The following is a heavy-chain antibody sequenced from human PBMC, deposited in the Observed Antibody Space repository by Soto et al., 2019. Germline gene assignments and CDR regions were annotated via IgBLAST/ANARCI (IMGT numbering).Heavy chain of an antibody. V-gene: IGHV1-69*02. J-gene: IGHJ3*02. CDR3: ARAGSARDGYNDAFDI. Sequence: QVQLVQSGAEVKKPGSSVKVSCKASGGTFSSYTISWVRQAPGQRLEWMGRIIPILGIANYAQKFQGRVTITADKSTSTAYMELSSLRSEDTAVYYCARAGSARDGYNDAFDIWGQVTMVTVSS. D-gene: IGHD5-12*01. CDR1: GGTFSSYT. CDR2: IIPILGIA.